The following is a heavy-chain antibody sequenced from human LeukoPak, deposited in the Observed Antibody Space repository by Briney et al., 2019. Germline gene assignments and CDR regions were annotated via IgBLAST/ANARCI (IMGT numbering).Heavy chain of an antibody. CDR3: ARDRVVEMATIFDY. CDR2: INPSGGST. D-gene: IGHD5-24*01. J-gene: IGHJ4*02. Sequence: ASVKVSCKASGYTFTSYYMHWVRQAPGLGPEWMGIINPSGGSTSYAQKFQGRVTMTRDMSTSTVYMELSSLRSEDTAVYYCARDRVVEMATIFDYWGQGTLVTVSS. V-gene: IGHV1-46*01. CDR1: GYTFTSYY.